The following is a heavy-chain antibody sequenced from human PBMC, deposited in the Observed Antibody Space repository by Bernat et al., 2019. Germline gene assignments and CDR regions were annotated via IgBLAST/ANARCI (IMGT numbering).Heavy chain of an antibody. V-gene: IGHV4-31*03. Sequence: QVQLQESGPGLVKPSETLSLTCTVSGDSISSGGYYWSWIRQHPGKGLEWIGYIYYSGSTYYNPSLKSRVTISVDTSKNQFSLKLSSVTAADTAVYYCARVESSGWYAPHFDYWGQGTLVTVSS. CDR2: IYYSGST. CDR3: ARVESSGWYAPHFDY. D-gene: IGHD6-19*01. J-gene: IGHJ4*02. CDR1: GDSISSGGYY.